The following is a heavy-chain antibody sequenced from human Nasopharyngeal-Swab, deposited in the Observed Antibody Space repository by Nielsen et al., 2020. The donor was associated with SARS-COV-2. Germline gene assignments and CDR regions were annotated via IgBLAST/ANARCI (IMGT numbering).Heavy chain of an antibody. Sequence: LRLSCAISGDSVSSSSAAWSWIRQSPSRGLEWLGRTYYRSKWYNDYAVSVKSRITINPDTSKNQFPLHLNSVTPEDTAVYYCARARGAYGDYYYYYYTDVWGKGTTVTVSS. J-gene: IGHJ6*03. V-gene: IGHV6-1*01. CDR2: TYYRSKWYN. CDR1: GDSVSSSSAA. CDR3: ARARGAYGDYYYYYYTDV. D-gene: IGHD4-17*01.